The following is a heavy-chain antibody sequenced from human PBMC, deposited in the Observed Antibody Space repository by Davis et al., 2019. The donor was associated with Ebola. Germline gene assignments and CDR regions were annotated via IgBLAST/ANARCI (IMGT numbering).Heavy chain of an antibody. CDR3: AREGYTGYVRISGSYYADF. D-gene: IGHD5-12*01. J-gene: IGHJ4*02. V-gene: IGHV3-21*01. Sequence: PGGSLRLSCAASGFTFSSNSMNWVRQAPGKGLEWVSFISSSSNYIYYADSVKGRFTVSRDNAKNSVYLQLNSLTDEDTAVYYCAREGYTGYVRISGSYYADFWGQGTLVTVSS. CDR1: GFTFSSNS. CDR2: ISSSSNYI.